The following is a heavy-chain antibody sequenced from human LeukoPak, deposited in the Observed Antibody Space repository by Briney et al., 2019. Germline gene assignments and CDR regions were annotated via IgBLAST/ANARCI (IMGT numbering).Heavy chain of an antibody. V-gene: IGHV3-21*01. CDR3: ARGTRPDL. J-gene: IGHJ4*02. CDR2: ISSGSTYT. D-gene: IGHD1-14*01. Sequence: GGSLRLSCTASGFTFSSYSMNWVRQAPGKGLEWVSSISSGSTYTYYADSVKGRFTISRDNAENSVYLQMNSLRAEDTAVYYCARGTRPDLWGQGTLVTVSS. CDR1: GFTFSSYS.